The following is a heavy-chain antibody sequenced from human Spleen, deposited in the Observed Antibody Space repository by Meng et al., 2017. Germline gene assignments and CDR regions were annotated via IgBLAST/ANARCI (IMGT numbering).Heavy chain of an antibody. CDR2: IYWNDDK. D-gene: IGHD2-2*01. Sequence: QITLNESGPTLVNPTHTLTLTCTFSGFSLSTSGVGVGWIRQPPGKALEWLALIYWNDDKRYRPSLERRLTITKDTSKNQVLLKMANMDPVDTATYYCARTYGTTDYWGQGALVTVSS. CDR3: ARTYGTTDY. J-gene: IGHJ4*02. V-gene: IGHV2-5*01. CDR1: GFSLSTSGVG.